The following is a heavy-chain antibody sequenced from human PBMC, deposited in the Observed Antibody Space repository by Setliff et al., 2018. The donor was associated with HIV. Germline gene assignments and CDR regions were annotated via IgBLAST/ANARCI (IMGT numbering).Heavy chain of an antibody. CDR2: FDPEDGET. CDR1: GYTLTELS. J-gene: IGHJ5*02. D-gene: IGHD3-3*01. Sequence: ASVKVSCKVSGYTLTELSMHWVRQAPGKGLEWMGGFDPEDGETIYAQKFQGRVTMTEDTSTDTAYMELSSLRSEDTAVYYCARDSPYYNFWSGYYNPSRWFDPWGQGTLVTVSS. CDR3: ARDSPYYNFWSGYYNPSRWFDP. V-gene: IGHV1-24*01.